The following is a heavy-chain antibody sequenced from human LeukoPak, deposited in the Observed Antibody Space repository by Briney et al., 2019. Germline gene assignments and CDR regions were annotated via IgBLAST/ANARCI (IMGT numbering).Heavy chain of an antibody. CDR3: ARASIAARPRGYNWFDP. CDR2: IYYSGST. D-gene: IGHD6-6*01. V-gene: IGHV4-30-4*08. CDR1: GGSISSGDYY. J-gene: IGHJ5*02. Sequence: SQTLSLTCTVSGGSISSGDYYWSWIRQPPGKGLEWIGYIYYSGSTYYNPSLKSRVTMSVDTSKNQFSLKLSSVTAADTAVYYCARASIAARPRGYNWFDPWGQGTLVTVSS.